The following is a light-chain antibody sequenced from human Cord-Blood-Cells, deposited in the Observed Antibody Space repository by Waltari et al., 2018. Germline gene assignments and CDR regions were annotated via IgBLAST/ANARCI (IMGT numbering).Light chain of an antibody. J-gene: IGLJ2*01. CDR1: SGDVGRDTL. CDR3: CSYAGSSTVV. Sequence: QTDLTQPASVSGSAGKSITRSCTGTSGDVGRDTLGTWYQQHPGKAPKLMIYEGSKRPSGVSNRFSGSKSGNTASLTISGLQAEDEADYYCCSYAGSSTVVFGGGTKLTVL. V-gene: IGLV2-23*01. CDR2: EGS.